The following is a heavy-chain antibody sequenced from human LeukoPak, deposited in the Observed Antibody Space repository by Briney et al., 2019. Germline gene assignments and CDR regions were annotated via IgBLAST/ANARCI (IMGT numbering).Heavy chain of an antibody. CDR2: IIPIFGTA. D-gene: IGHD3-9*01. J-gene: IGHJ5*02. CDR1: GGTFSSYA. V-gene: IGHV1-69*05. CDR3: ARDGGQSYDILTGYYSYDWFDP. Sequence: GASVKVSCKASGGTFSSYAISWVRQAPGQGLEWMGGIIPIFGTANYAQKFQGRVTMTTDTSTSTAYMELRSLRSDDTAVYYCARDGGQSYDILTGYYSYDWFDPWGQGTLVTVSS.